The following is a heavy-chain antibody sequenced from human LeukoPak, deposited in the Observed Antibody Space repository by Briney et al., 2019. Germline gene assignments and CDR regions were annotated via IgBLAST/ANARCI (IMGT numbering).Heavy chain of an antibody. J-gene: IGHJ6*02. CDR2: ISYDGSNK. CDR3: ARASGSYYYGMDV. CDR1: GFTFSSYG. D-gene: IGHD3-10*01. Sequence: GRSLRLSCAASGFTFSSYGMHWVRQAPGKGLEWVAVISYDGSNKYYADSVKGRFTISRDNSKNTLYLQMNSLRAEDTAVYYCARASGSYYYGMDVWAKGPRSPSP. V-gene: IGHV3-30*03.